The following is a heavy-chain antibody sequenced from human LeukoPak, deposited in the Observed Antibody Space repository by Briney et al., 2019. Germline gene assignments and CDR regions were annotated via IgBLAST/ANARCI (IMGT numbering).Heavy chain of an antibody. Sequence: SETLSLTCTVSGGSISSGGYYWSWIRQHPGKGLEWIGYIYYSGSTYYNPSLKSRVTISVDRSKNQFPLKLSSVTAADTAVYYCAREVVRGDQKYYFDYWGQGTLVTVSS. CDR3: AREVVRGDQKYYFDY. D-gene: IGHD3-10*01. V-gene: IGHV4-31*03. J-gene: IGHJ4*02. CDR2: IYYSGST. CDR1: GGSISSGGYY.